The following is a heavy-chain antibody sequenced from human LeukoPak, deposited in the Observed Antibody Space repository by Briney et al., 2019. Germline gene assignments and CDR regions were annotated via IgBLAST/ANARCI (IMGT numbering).Heavy chain of an antibody. CDR2: SNPDTGGT. CDR1: GYTFTGNY. D-gene: IGHD6-13*01. Sequence: ASVKVSCKASGYTFTGNYIHWVRQAPGQGLEWLGWSNPDTGGTYYAQKFKDRITMTPDTPINTAYMELSRLNDDDTAVYFCAREGVPGGHPTAAENPFDVWGQGTMVSVSS. J-gene: IGHJ3*01. V-gene: IGHV1-2*02. CDR3: AREGVPGGHPTAAENPFDV.